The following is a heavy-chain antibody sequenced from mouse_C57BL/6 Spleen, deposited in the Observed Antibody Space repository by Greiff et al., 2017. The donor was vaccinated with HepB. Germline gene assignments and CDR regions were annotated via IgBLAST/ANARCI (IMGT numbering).Heavy chain of an antibody. D-gene: IGHD1-1*01. Sequence: VQLQQPGAELVKPGASVKLSCKASGYTFTSYWMQWVKQRPGQGLEWIGEIDPSDSYTNYNQKFKGKATLTVDTSSSTAYMQLSSLTSEDSAVYYCARRDYYGSSSWGQGTLVTVSA. J-gene: IGHJ3*02. V-gene: IGHV1-50*01. CDR3: ARRDYYGSSS. CDR2: IDPSDSYT. CDR1: GYTFTSYW.